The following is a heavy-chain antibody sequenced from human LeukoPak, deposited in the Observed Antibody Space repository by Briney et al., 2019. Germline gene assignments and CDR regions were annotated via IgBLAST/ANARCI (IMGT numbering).Heavy chain of an antibody. CDR1: GFTFSDHY. D-gene: IGHD5-18*01. V-gene: IGHV3-72*01. CDR2: TRNKANSYTT. CDR3: ARDAGGYSYGYGAFDI. Sequence: PGGSLRLSCAASGFTFSDHYMDWVRQAPGKGLEWVGRTRNKANSYTTEYAASVKGRFTISRDDSKNSLYLQMNSLKTEDTVVYYCARDAGGYSYGYGAFDIWGQGTMVTVSS. J-gene: IGHJ3*02.